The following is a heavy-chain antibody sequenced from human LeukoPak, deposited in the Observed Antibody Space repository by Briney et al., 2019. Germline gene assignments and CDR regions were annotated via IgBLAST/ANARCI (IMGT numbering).Heavy chain of an antibody. D-gene: IGHD4-23*01. Sequence: SETLSLTCAVYGGSFSGYYWSWIRQPPGKGLEWIGEINHSGSTNYNPSLKSRVTISVDTSKNQFSLKLSSVTAADTAVYYCARGGNFFYYGMDVWGQGTTVTVSS. V-gene: IGHV4-34*01. CDR1: GGSFSGYY. J-gene: IGHJ6*02. CDR2: INHSGST. CDR3: ARGGNFFYYGMDV.